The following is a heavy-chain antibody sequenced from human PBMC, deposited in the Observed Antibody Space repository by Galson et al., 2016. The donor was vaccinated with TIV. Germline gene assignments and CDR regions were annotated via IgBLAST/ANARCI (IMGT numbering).Heavy chain of an antibody. V-gene: IGHV3-33*01. Sequence: SLRLSCAASGFTFSSYGMHWVRQAPGKGLEWVAIISYDGRDKDYTDTVKGRFTISRDKSKNTLYLQMDSVRVEDTATYYCARVHRSYGMDVWGQGTTVTVSS. J-gene: IGHJ6*02. D-gene: IGHD1-1*01. CDR1: GFTFSSYG. CDR2: ISYDGRDK. CDR3: ARVHRSYGMDV.